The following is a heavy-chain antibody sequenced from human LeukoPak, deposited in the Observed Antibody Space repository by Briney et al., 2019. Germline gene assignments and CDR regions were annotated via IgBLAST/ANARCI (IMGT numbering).Heavy chain of an antibody. CDR3: AFGGNSYGSPYYMDV. CDR1: GFTFSSHG. D-gene: IGHD3-16*01. Sequence: GGSLRLSCAASGFTFSSHGMHWVRQAPGEGLEWVAVIGYDGSKKYYADSVKGRFTISRDNSKNTLDLQMNSLRAEDTALYYCAFGGNSYGSPYYMDVWGKGTTVTVSS. V-gene: IGHV3-33*01. J-gene: IGHJ6*03. CDR2: IGYDGSKK.